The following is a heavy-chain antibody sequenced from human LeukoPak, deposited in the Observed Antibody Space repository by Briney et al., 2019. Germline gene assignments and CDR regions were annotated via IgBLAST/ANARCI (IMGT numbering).Heavy chain of an antibody. CDR2: ISGSGSNT. CDR1: GFTFNNYA. J-gene: IGHJ4*02. CDR3: AKELAMIVVVTLGY. Sequence: GGSLRLSCAASGFTFNNYAMSWVRQAPGKGLEWVSGISGSGSNTYYADSVKGRFTISRDKSKSRLYLQMNSLRADDTAVYYCAKELAMIVVVTLGYWGQGTLVTVSS. D-gene: IGHD3-22*01. V-gene: IGHV3-23*01.